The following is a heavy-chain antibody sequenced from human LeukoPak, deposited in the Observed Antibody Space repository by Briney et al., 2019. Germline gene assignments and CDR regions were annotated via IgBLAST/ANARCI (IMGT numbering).Heavy chain of an antibody. Sequence: GGSLRLSCAASGFTFSSYAMSWVRQAPGKGLEWVSAISGSGGSTYYADSVRGRFTISRDNSKNTLYLQMNSLRAEDTAVYYCAKAGPGYSSGWYRYWGQGTLVTVSS. D-gene: IGHD6-19*01. CDR3: AKAGPGYSSGWYRY. V-gene: IGHV3-23*01. CDR2: ISGSGGST. CDR1: GFTFSSYA. J-gene: IGHJ4*02.